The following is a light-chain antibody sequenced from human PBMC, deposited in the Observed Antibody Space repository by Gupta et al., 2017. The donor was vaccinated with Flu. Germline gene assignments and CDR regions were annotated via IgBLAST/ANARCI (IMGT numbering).Light chain of an antibody. CDR3: HQDLTSNE. CDR2: GAS. J-gene: IGKJ1*01. CDR1: QTISSPY. V-gene: IGKV3-20*01. Sequence: DIVLTQSPGTLSLSPGERATLSCRASQTISSPYLAWYQQKPGQAPRLIIYGASKRATGITERFGGSGYGKDFTLTSSRLENEDFAVYYWHQDLTSNEFGQGTKVEIK.